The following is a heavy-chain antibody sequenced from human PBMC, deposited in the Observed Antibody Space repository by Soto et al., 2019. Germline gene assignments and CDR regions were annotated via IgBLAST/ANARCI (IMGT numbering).Heavy chain of an antibody. J-gene: IGHJ3*02. CDR1: GGTFSSYA. CDR3: ARAGSSGWFQQNDAFDI. CDR2: IIPIFGTA. V-gene: IGHV1-69*01. Sequence: QVQLVQSGAEVKKPGSSVKVSCKASGGTFSSYAISWVRQAPGQGLEWMGGIIPIFGTANYAQKFQGRVTITADESTSTAYMELSSLRSEYTAVYYCARAGSSGWFQQNDAFDIWGQGTMVTVSS. D-gene: IGHD6-19*01.